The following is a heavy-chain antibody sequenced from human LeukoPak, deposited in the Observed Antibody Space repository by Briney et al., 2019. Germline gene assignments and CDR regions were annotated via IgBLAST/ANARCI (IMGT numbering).Heavy chain of an antibody. D-gene: IGHD4-17*01. CDR3: VRDRHDYGDYFDY. V-gene: IGHV4-4*07. CDR2: IYSSGST. J-gene: IGHJ4*02. CDR1: GGFISSYY. Sequence: PSETLSLTCTVSGGFISSYYWSWIRQPAGKALEWIGRIYSSGSTNYNPSLKSRITISVDKSKNQFSLKLNSVTAADAAVYYCVRDRHDYGDYFDYWGQGALVTVSS.